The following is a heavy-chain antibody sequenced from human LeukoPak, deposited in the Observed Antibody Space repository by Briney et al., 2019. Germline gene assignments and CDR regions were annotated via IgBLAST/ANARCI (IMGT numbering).Heavy chain of an antibody. CDR2: IYYSGST. J-gene: IGHJ6*02. D-gene: IGHD5-12*01. Sequence: SQTLSLTCTVSGGSISSGGYYWSWIRQHPGKGLEWIGYIYYSGSTYYNPSLKSRVTISVDTSKNQFSLKLSSVTAADTAVYYCARHGSGYDSYYYYYGMDVWGQGTTVTVSS. CDR1: GGSISSGGYY. V-gene: IGHV4-31*03. CDR3: ARHGSGYDSYYYYYGMDV.